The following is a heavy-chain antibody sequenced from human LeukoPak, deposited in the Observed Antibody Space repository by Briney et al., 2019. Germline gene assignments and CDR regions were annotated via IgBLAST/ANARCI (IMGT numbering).Heavy chain of an antibody. Sequence: GGSLRLSCSASGFTFGRNTMHWVRQAPGKGLEYVSGTTDTGDSTYYADSVKGRFTISRDNSKNTLFLQVSSLRVEDTAVYYCVKDLAGTYSFDYWGQGTLVTLSS. J-gene: IGHJ4*02. CDR1: GFTFGRNT. CDR3: VKDLAGTYSFDY. V-gene: IGHV3-64D*06. D-gene: IGHD3-10*01. CDR2: TTDTGDST.